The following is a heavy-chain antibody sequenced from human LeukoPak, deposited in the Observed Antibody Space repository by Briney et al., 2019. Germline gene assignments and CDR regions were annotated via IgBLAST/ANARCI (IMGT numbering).Heavy chain of an antibody. Sequence: ASVKVSCKVSGYTLTELSMHGVRQAPGKGLEWMGGFDPEDGETIYAQKFQGRVTMTEDTSTDTAYMELSSLRSEDTAVYYCATGGVNPYYDYVWGSYRYRASPERAVRHWGQGTLVTVSS. CDR1: GYTLTELS. V-gene: IGHV1-24*01. CDR2: FDPEDGET. J-gene: IGHJ1*01. D-gene: IGHD3-16*02. CDR3: ATGGVNPYYDYVWGSYRYRASPERAVRH.